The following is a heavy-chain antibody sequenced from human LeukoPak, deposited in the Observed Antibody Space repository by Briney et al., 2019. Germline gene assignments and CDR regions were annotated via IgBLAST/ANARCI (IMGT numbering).Heavy chain of an antibody. Sequence: GGSLRLSCAASGFTFSSYGMHWVRQAPGKGLEWVAVISYDGSNKYYADSVKGRFTISRDNSKNTLYLQMNSLRAEDTAMFYCARGSREWLLLDYWGQGTLVTVSS. CDR3: ARGSREWLLLDY. J-gene: IGHJ4*02. V-gene: IGHV3-30*03. CDR2: ISYDGSNK. D-gene: IGHD3-3*01. CDR1: GFTFSSYG.